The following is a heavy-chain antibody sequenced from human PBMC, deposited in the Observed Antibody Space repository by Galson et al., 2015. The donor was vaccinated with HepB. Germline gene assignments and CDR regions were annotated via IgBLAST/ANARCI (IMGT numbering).Heavy chain of an antibody. D-gene: IGHD3-10*01. CDR3: ATDSWEVRGP. CDR2: INQGGSEK. CDR1: GFTFSKYW. Sequence: SLRLSCAASGFTFSKYWMTWVRQAPGKGLEWLANINQGGSEKFYVDSVKGRFTISRDNAKNSLSLQMDSLRAEDTAVYYCATDSWEVRGPWGQGTLVTVSS. J-gene: IGHJ5*02. V-gene: IGHV3-7*01.